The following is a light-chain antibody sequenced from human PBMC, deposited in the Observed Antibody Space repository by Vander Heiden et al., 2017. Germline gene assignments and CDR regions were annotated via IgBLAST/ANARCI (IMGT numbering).Light chain of an antibody. V-gene: IGLV1-51*01. Sequence: QSVFTHPPSLSAAPGQQVTLSCSGSSSNIGKNYVSWYQQVPGTAPELLIYGNNKRPSGIPDRFSGSKSGTSATLGITGLQTEDEADYYCGTWDSSLSNAVFGTGTKVTVL. J-gene: IGLJ1*01. CDR2: GNN. CDR3: GTWDSSLSNAV. CDR1: SSNIGKNY.